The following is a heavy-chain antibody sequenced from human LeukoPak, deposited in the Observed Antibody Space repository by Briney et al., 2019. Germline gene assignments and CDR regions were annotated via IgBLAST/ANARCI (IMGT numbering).Heavy chain of an antibody. V-gene: IGHV4-34*01. CDR3: ARGGGITMIYYYYYGMDV. Sequence: SETLSLTCAVYGGSFSGYYWSWIRQPPGKGLEWIGEINHSGSTNYNPSLKSRVTISVDTSKNQFSLKLSSVTAADTAVYYCARGGGITMIYYYYYGMDVWGQGTTVTVPS. CDR2: INHSGST. CDR1: GGSFSGYY. J-gene: IGHJ6*02. D-gene: IGHD3-22*01.